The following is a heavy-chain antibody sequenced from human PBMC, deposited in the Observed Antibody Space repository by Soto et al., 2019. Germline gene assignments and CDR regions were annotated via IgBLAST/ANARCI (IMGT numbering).Heavy chain of an antibody. D-gene: IGHD2-21*02. CDR2: MYNTGST. V-gene: IGHV4-59*01. J-gene: IGHJ6*02. CDR3: ARDLWGYCGTDCYPLDV. CDR1: GGSISGYY. Sequence: SETLSVTCTVSGGSISGYYWSWSWQPPGKGLEWIGYMYNTGSTVYNPSFKSRVTISVDTSKNQFSLKLNSVTAADTAVYYCARDLWGYCGTDCYPLDVWGQGTTVTVS.